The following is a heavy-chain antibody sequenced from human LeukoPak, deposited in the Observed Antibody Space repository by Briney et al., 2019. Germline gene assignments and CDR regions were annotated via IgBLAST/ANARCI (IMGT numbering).Heavy chain of an antibody. D-gene: IGHD6-13*01. Sequence: SETLSLTCTVSGGSISSYYWSWIRQPPGKGLEWIGYIYYSGSTNYNPSLKSRVTISVDTSKNQFSLKLSSVTAADTAVYYCARGQLASAAEYFQHWGQGTLVTVPS. V-gene: IGHV4-59*01. CDR1: GGSISSYY. J-gene: IGHJ1*01. CDR2: IYYSGST. CDR3: ARGQLASAAEYFQH.